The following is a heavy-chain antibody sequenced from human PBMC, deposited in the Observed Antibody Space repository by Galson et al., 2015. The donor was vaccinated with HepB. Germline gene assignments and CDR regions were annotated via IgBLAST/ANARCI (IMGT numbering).Heavy chain of an antibody. V-gene: IGHV3-23*01. D-gene: IGHD3-16*01. CDR1: GFTFGSYA. J-gene: IGHJ4*02. Sequence: SLRLSCAASGFTFGSYAMTWVRQAPRKGLEWASAISFSGNSTYYADSVKGRFTVSRDNSQNTLYLQMNSLRAEDTAVYYCAKDLGGIRAPIDYWGQGSLVTVSS. CDR3: AKDLGGIRAPIDY. CDR2: ISFSGNST.